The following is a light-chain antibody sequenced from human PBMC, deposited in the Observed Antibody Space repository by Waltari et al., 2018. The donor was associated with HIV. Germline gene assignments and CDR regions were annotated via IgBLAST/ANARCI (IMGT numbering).Light chain of an antibody. V-gene: IGKV1-16*02. CDR1: HDISNY. J-gene: IGKJ5*01. Sequence: DIQMTQSPSSLSASVGDRVTITCRVSHDISNYLAWFQQRPGEAPKSLIYAASTLQSGVPSKFRGSGSETYFTLTINSLQSEDSATYYCQQYKGYPLTFGQRTRLEIK. CDR3: QQYKGYPLT. CDR2: AAS.